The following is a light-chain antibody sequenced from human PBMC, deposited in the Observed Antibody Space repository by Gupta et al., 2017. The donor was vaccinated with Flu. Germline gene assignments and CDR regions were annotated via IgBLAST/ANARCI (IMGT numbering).Light chain of an antibody. J-gene: IGKJ1*01. CDR1: QSVSSSY. Sequence: IVLTQSPVTLSLSPGERATLSCRASQSVSSSYLAWYQQKPGQAPRLLMYGASSRATGIPDRFSGSGSGTDFTLTISRLEPEDFAVYYCQQYGSSPRTFGQGTKVEIK. CDR3: QQYGSSPRT. V-gene: IGKV3-20*01. CDR2: GAS.